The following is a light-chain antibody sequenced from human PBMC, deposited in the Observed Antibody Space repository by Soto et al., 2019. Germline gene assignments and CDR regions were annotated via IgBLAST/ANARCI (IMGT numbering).Light chain of an antibody. CDR3: QQYGSSPLYT. Sequence: EIVLTQSPGTLSLSPGERATLSCRASQSVSSSYLAWYQQKPGQAPRLLIYGASIRATGIPYRFSGSGSGTDFTLTISRLEPEDFAVYYCQQYGSSPLYTFGQGTKLEIK. V-gene: IGKV3-20*01. CDR1: QSVSSSY. CDR2: GAS. J-gene: IGKJ2*01.